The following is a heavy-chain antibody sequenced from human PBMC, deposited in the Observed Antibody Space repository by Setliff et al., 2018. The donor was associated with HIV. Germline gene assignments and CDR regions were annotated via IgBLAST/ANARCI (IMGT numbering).Heavy chain of an antibody. CDR1: GFTFSNAW. D-gene: IGHD3-9*01. J-gene: IGHJ4*02. V-gene: IGHV3-15*05. Sequence: LSLSCAASGFTFSNAWMNWVRQAPGKGLEWVGRIRSKVDGGAADYAAPVKGRFTISRDDSKNTLYLQMSSLKTEDTAVYYCTTESVFLDYFFDYWGQGTLVTVSS. CDR2: IRSKVDGGAA. CDR3: TTESVFLDYFFDY.